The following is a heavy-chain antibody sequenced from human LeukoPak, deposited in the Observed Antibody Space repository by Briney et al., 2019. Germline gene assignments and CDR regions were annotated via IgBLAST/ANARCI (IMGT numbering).Heavy chain of an antibody. J-gene: IGHJ4*02. Sequence: PGGSLRLSCAASGFTFSSYAMSWVRQAPEKGLEWVSAIIGSGGSTYYADSVKGRFTISRDNSKNTLYLQMNSLRAEDTAVYYCAKGSTYYDFWSGYSGFFDYWGQGTLVTVSS. D-gene: IGHD3-3*01. CDR1: GFTFSSYA. CDR2: IIGSGGST. V-gene: IGHV3-23*01. CDR3: AKGSTYYDFWSGYSGFFDY.